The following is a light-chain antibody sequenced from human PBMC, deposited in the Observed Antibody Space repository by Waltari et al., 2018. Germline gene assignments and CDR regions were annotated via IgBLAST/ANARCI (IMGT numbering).Light chain of an antibody. CDR2: DNN. J-gene: IGLJ2*01. V-gene: IGLV1-51*01. CDR3: ATWDNSLTAVV. Sequence: QTVLTAQPPASAAPGHKVTISCSACSTNIGSTFGSWYHQLPGATPKLLIYDNNKRPSGIPDRFSASKSGTSATLDITGLQIGDEADYYCATWDNSLTAVVFGGGTKLTVL. CDR1: STNIGSTF.